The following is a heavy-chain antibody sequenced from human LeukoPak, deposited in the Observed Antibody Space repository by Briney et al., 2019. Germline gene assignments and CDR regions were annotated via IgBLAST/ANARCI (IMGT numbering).Heavy chain of an antibody. J-gene: IGHJ6*02. Sequence: PSETLSLTCTVSGGSISSGGYYWSWIRQHPGKGLEWIGYIYYNGNTNYSPSLKSRVTMSVDTSKNLFSLKVSSVTAADTAVYYCARGRSNYYGMDVWGQGTTVTVSS. D-gene: IGHD1-26*01. V-gene: IGHV4-61*08. CDR2: IYYNGNT. CDR1: GGSISSGGYY. CDR3: ARGRSNYYGMDV.